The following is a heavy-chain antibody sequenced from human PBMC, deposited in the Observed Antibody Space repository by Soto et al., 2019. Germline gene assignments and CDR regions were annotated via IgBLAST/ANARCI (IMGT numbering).Heavy chain of an antibody. D-gene: IGHD6-13*01. CDR3: ARDRNLFGSSWTVWFDP. Sequence: QVQLVQSGAEVKKPGASVKVSCKASGYTFTSYGISWVRQAPGQGLEWMGWISAYNGNTNYAQKLQGRVTMTTDTSTSTAYMELRSLRSDDTAVYYCARDRNLFGSSWTVWFDPWGQGTLVTVSS. CDR1: GYTFTSYG. V-gene: IGHV1-18*01. CDR2: ISAYNGNT. J-gene: IGHJ5*02.